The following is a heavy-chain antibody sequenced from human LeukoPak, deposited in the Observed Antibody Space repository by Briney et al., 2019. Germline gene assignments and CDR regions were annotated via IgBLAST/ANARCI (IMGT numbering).Heavy chain of an antibody. CDR1: GGSISSYY. V-gene: IGHV4-59*01. Sequence: SETLSLTCTVSGGSISSYYWSWIRQPPGKGLEWTGYIYYSGSTNYNPSLKSRVTISVDTSKNQFSLKLSSVTAADTAVYYCARWRGAARNAFDIWGQGTMVTVSS. D-gene: IGHD6-13*01. CDR3: ARWRGAARNAFDI. J-gene: IGHJ3*02. CDR2: IYYSGST.